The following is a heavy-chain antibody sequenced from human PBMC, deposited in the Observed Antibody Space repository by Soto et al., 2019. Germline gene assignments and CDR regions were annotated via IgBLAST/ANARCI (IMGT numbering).Heavy chain of an antibody. D-gene: IGHD4-17*01. CDR3: ARLVMTTVVTPDWFDP. CDR1: GYTFTSYG. CDR2: ISAYNGNT. V-gene: IGHV1-18*01. Sequence: QVQRVQSGAEVKKPGASVKVSCKASGYTFTSYGISWVRQAPGQGLEWMGWISAYNGNTNYAQKLQGRVTMTTDTSTSTAYMELRSLRSDDTAVYYCARLVMTTVVTPDWFDPWGQGTLVTVSS. J-gene: IGHJ5*02.